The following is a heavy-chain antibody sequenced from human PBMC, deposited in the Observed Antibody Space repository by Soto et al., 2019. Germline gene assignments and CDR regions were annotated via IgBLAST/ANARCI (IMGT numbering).Heavy chain of an antibody. CDR1: GFTFSSYW. J-gene: IGHJ6*02. Sequence: SLRLSCAASGFTFSSYWMHWVRQAPGKGLVWVSRINSDGSSTSYADSVKGRFTISRDNAKNTLYLQMNSLRAEDTAVYYCARAGYCSSTSCSRPHGMDVWGQGTTVTVSS. V-gene: IGHV3-74*01. D-gene: IGHD2-2*01. CDR3: ARAGYCSSTSCSRPHGMDV. CDR2: INSDGSST.